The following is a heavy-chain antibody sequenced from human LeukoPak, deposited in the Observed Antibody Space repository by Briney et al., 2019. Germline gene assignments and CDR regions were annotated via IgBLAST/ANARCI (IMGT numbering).Heavy chain of an antibody. CDR1: GFTFSSYS. CDR2: ISSSSSYI. V-gene: IGHV3-21*01. CDR3: ARTPGVRGDI. D-gene: IGHD3-10*01. Sequence: GGSLRLSCAAFGFTFSSYSMNWVRQAPGKGLEWVSSISSSSSYIYYADSVKGRFTISRDNAKNSLYLRMNSLRAEDTAVYYCARTPGVRGDIWGQGTMVTVSS. J-gene: IGHJ3*02.